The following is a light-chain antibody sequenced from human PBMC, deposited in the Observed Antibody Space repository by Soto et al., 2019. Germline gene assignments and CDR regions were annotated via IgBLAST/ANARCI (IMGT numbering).Light chain of an antibody. Sequence: DIQMTQSPSSLLPSMKAGVTFTARASQRIRNHLNRNKQKPGKAPNLLIFAASSLQSGVPSRFSGSRSGPDFTLTISSLQPEDFATYYCQQSYSSPPTFGQGTKVEIK. CDR2: AAS. CDR3: QQSYSSPPT. CDR1: QRIRNH. V-gene: IGKV1-39*01. J-gene: IGKJ1*01.